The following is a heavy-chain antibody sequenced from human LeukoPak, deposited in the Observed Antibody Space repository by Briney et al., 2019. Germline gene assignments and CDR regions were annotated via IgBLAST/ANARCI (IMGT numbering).Heavy chain of an antibody. V-gene: IGHV4-34*01. Sequence: PSETLSLTCAVYGGSFSGYYWSWIRQPPGKGLEWIGDINHSGSTNYNPSLKSRVTISVDTSKNQFSLKLSSVTAADTAVYYCARGVRGVKYYYYYYMDVWGKGTTVTVSS. CDR2: INHSGST. D-gene: IGHD3-10*01. CDR3: ARGVRGVKYYYYYYMDV. J-gene: IGHJ6*03. CDR1: GGSFSGYY.